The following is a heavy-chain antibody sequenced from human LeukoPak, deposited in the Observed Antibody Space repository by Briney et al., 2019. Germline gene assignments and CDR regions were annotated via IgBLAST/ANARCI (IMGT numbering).Heavy chain of an antibody. CDR3: AKRGVVIRGILVIGYHQEAYHYDF. Sequence: GGSLRLSCVVSGISLSNYAMTWVRQAPGKGLEWVSYISERGGSTTYADSVKGRFTISRDTSLNSLYLQMNNLRAEDTAVYFCAKRGVVIRGILVIGYHQEAYHYDFWGQGVLVTVSS. CDR2: ISERGGST. V-gene: IGHV3-23*01. J-gene: IGHJ4*02. CDR1: GISLSNYA. D-gene: IGHD3-10*01.